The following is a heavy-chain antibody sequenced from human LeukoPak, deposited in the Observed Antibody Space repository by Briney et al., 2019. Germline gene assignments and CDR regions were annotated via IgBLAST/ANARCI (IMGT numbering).Heavy chain of an antibody. V-gene: IGHV1-46*01. J-gene: IGHJ4*02. CDR2: ISPTGGST. D-gene: IGHD4-17*01. CDR3: ARDVSDYGDYVDY. Sequence: GASVKVSCKAFGYTFTNNWMHWVRQAPGQGPEWMGLISPTGGSTAYAQKFQGRVTLTRDMSTSTDYLELSSLRSEDTAVYYCARDVSDYGDYVDYWGQGTLVTVSS. CDR1: GYTFTNNW.